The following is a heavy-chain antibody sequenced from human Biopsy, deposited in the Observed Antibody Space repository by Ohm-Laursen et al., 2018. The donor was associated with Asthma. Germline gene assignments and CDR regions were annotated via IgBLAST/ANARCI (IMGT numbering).Heavy chain of an antibody. CDR3: ARHPYNFGGFDY. J-gene: IGHJ4*02. D-gene: IGHD5-24*01. Sequence: ASVKVSCKASGYTFRSYGVSWVRQAPGQGLEWMGWISPFTGDTHFGQKFQGRVTMTTDTSTDTAYMELRSLRSDDTAVYYCARHPYNFGGFDYWGQGTLVTVSS. CDR2: ISPFTGDT. V-gene: IGHV1-18*04. CDR1: GYTFRSYG.